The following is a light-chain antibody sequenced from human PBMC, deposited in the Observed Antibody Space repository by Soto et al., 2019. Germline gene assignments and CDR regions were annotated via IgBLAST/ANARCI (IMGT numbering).Light chain of an antibody. V-gene: IGLV6-57*04. Sequence: NFMLTQPHSVSESPGKTVTISCTRSSGSIASNYVQWYQQRPGSAPTTVIYEDNQRPSGVPDRFSGSIDSSSNSASLTISGLKTEDEADYYCQSYDSMEVVFGGGTKLTVL. CDR2: EDN. J-gene: IGLJ2*01. CDR3: QSYDSMEVV. CDR1: SGSIASNY.